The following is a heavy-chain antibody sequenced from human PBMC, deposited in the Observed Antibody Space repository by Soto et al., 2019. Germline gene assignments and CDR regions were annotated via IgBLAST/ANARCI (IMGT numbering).Heavy chain of an antibody. J-gene: IGHJ6*02. CDR1: GGTFSSYA. D-gene: IGHD3-3*01. Sequence: QVQLVQSGAEVKKPGSSVKVSCTASGGTFSSYAISWVRQAPGQGLEWMGGIIPIFGTANYAQKFQGRVTITADESTSTAYMELSSLRSEDTAVYYCARDRNYDFWSGYYKVEDGVYYYGMDVWGQGTTVTVSS. V-gene: IGHV1-69*01. CDR2: IIPIFGTA. CDR3: ARDRNYDFWSGYYKVEDGVYYYGMDV.